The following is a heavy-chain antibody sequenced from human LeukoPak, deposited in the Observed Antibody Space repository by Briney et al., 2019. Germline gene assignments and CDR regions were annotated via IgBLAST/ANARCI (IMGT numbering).Heavy chain of an antibody. Sequence: GWTLSPSCTGAGYTFSIYCGHWRSNTTGKGLVWVSLINADGSTTTYADSVKGRFTISRDNARNTLSLQMNSLTIEDTAVYYCVVVVEPPDSDGFDVWGQGTMITVSS. J-gene: IGHJ3*01. CDR1: GYTFSIYC. V-gene: IGHV3-74*01. CDR2: INADGSTT. CDR3: VVVVEPPDSDGFDV. D-gene: IGHD1-14*01.